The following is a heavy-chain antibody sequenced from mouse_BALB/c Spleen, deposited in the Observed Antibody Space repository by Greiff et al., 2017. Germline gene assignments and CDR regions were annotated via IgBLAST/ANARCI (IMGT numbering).Heavy chain of an antibody. V-gene: IGHV3-2*02. CDR2: ISYSGST. Sequence: VQLKESGPGLVKPSQSLSLTCTVTGYSITSYYAWNWIRQFPGNKLEWMGYISYSGSTSYNPSLKSRISITRDTSKNQFFLQLNSVTTEDTATYYCARADYFFAYWGQGTLVTVSA. CDR3: ARADYFFAY. CDR1: GYSITSYYA. J-gene: IGHJ3*01. D-gene: IGHD1-1*01.